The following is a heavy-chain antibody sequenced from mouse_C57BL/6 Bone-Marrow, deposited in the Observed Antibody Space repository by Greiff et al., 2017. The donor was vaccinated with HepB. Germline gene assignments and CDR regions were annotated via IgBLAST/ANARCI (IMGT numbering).Heavy chain of an antibody. CDR2: IYPGDGDT. J-gene: IGHJ1*03. D-gene: IGHD1-1*01. CDR3: ARAFFTTVVNCYFDV. V-gene: IGHV1-82*01. Sequence: VKLQQSGPELVKPGASVKISCKASGYAFSSSWMNWVKQRPGKGLEWIGRIYPGDGDTNYNGKFKGKATLTADKSSSTAYMQLSSLTSEDTAVYFGARAFFTTVVNCYFDVWGTGTTVTVSS. CDR1: GYAFSSSW.